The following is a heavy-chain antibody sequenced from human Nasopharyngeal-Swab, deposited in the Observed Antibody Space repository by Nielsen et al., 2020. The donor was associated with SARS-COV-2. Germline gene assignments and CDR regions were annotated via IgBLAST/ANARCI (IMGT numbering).Heavy chain of an antibody. CDR1: GFTFSSYA. Sequence: GESLKISCSASGFTFSSYAMHWVRQAPGKGLEYVSAISSNGGSTYYADSVKGRFTISRDNSKNTLYLQMNSLRAEDTAVYYCARDLSFGEIFDYWGQGTLVTVSS. J-gene: IGHJ4*02. CDR2: ISSNGGST. CDR3: ARDLSFGEIFDY. D-gene: IGHD3-10*01. V-gene: IGHV3-64*04.